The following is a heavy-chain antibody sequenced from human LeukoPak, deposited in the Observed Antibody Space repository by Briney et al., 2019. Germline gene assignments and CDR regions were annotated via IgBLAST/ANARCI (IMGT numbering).Heavy chain of an antibody. J-gene: IGHJ4*02. D-gene: IGHD4-23*01. CDR1: GGSISSYY. Sequence: SETLSLTCTVSGGSISSYYWSWIRQPPGKGLEWIGYIYYSGSTNYNPSLKSRVTISVDTSKNQFSLKLSSVTAADTAVYYCARGGMTTVVTRLFDYWGQGTLVTVSS. CDR3: ARGGMTTVVTRLFDY. V-gene: IGHV4-59*12. CDR2: IYYSGST.